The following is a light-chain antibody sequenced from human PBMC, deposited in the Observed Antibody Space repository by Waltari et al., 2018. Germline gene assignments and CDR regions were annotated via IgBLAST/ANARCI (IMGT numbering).Light chain of an antibody. CDR2: GPD. V-gene: IGLV3-19*01. CDR1: TLRRYY. J-gene: IGLJ2*01. Sequence: SSDLTQDPSVSVALGQTVTITCKGDTLRRYYASWYQQRPGQAPILVLYGPDNRPSGIPDRFSGSTSGNTASLTITGAQAEDEADYYCHSRESFSTRLFGGGTRLTV. CDR3: HSRESFSTRL.